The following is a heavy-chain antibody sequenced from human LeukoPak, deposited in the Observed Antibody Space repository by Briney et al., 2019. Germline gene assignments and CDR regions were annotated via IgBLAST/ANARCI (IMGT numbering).Heavy chain of an antibody. V-gene: IGHV4-30-4*01. CDR2: IYYSGST. J-gene: IGHJ4*02. D-gene: IGHD2-2*01. Sequence: SETLSLTCTVSSGSISSGDYYWSWIRQPPGKGLEWIGYIYYSGSTYYNPSLKSRVTISVDTSKNQFSLKLSSVTAADTAVYYCARTGPAAHDYWGQGTLVTVSS. CDR1: SGSISSGDYY. CDR3: ARTGPAAHDY.